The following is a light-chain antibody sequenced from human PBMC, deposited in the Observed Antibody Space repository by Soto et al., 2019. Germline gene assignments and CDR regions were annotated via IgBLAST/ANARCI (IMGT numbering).Light chain of an antibody. CDR3: QQSYKTPHT. Sequence: DIVMTQSPLTLSVSPGESATLSCRASERVSTNLAWYQQTPGQAPRLLIYSASRRPTDIPVRFSGSGSGAEFTLTISSLQSEDFATYYCQQSYKTPHTFGQGTKLETK. CDR2: SAS. J-gene: IGKJ2*01. V-gene: IGKV3-15*01. CDR1: ERVSTN.